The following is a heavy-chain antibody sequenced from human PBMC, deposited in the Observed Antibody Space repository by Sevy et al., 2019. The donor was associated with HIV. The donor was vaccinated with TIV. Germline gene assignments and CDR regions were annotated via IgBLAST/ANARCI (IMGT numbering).Heavy chain of an antibody. CDR2: INPNSGGT. CDR1: GYTFTGYY. D-gene: IGHD6-13*01. J-gene: IGHJ4*02. V-gene: IGHV1-2*06. CDR3: ARDPSIAADLDY. Sequence: ASVKVSCKASGYTFTGYYMHWVRQAPGQGLEWMGRINPNSGGTNYALKFQGRVTMTRDTSISTAYMELSRLRSDDTAVYYCARDPSIAADLDYWGQGTLVTVSS.